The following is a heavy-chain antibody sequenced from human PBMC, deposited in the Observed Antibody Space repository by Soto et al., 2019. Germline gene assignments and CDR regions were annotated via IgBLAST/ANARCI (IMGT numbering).Heavy chain of an antibody. CDR3: ARNPYCSSTSCQFDP. V-gene: IGHV1-18*04. Sequence: GASVKVSCKASGYTFTSYGISWVRQAPGQGLEWMGWISAYNGNTNYAQKLQGRVTMTTDTSTSTAYMELRSLRSDDTAVYYCARNPYCSSTSCQFDPWGQGTLVTVS. J-gene: IGHJ5*02. CDR2: ISAYNGNT. D-gene: IGHD2-2*01. CDR1: GYTFTSYG.